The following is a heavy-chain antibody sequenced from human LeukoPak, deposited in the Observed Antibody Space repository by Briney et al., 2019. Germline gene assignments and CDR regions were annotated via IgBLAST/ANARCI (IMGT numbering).Heavy chain of an antibody. CDR3: AKDGRDGYNLVDY. Sequence: PGRSLRLYCAASGFTFSSYGMHWVRQAPGKGLEWVAVISYDGSNKYYADSVKGRFTISRDNSKNTLYLQMNSLRAEDTAVYYCAKDGRDGYNLVDYWGQGTLVTVSS. J-gene: IGHJ4*02. CDR1: GFTFSSYG. D-gene: IGHD5-24*01. CDR2: ISYDGSNK. V-gene: IGHV3-30*18.